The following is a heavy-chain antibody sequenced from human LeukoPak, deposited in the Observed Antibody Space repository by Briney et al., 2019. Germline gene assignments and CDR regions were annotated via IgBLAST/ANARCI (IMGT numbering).Heavy chain of an antibody. CDR1: GGSISSYY. CDR2: IYYSGGT. V-gene: IGHV4-59*01. J-gene: IGHJ6*03. Sequence: SETLSLTCTVSGGSISSYYWSWIRQPPGKGLEWIGYIYYSGGTNYNPSLKSRVTTSVDTSKNQFSLKLSSVTAADTAVYYCARGISMGGSGRYIYYYMDVWGKGTTVTVSS. CDR3: ARGISMGGSGRYIYYYMDV. D-gene: IGHD6-19*01.